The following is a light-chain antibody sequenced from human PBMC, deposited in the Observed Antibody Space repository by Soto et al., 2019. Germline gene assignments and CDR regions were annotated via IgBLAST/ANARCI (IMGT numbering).Light chain of an antibody. CDR2: GAS. J-gene: IGKJ4*01. CDR3: QQYGSAPRLT. CDR1: QTVIHNH. Sequence: PDTLCLAPGYRSSLSCRASQTVIHNHLAWHQQKPGQTPRLLVYGASSRATGIPDRFSGSGSGTDFTLTISRLEPEDFAVYYCQQYGSAPRLTFGGGTKVDIK. V-gene: IGKV3-20*01.